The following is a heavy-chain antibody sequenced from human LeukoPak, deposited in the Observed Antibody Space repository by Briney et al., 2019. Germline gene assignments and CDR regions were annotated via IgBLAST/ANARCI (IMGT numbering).Heavy chain of an antibody. Sequence: GGSLRLSCAASGFTFSRYDMHWVRQASGKGLERVGRIRSKANSYATAYAASVKGRFTISRDDSKNTAYLQMNSLKTEDTAVYYCTRTGNYGDYAFYYYYYMDVWGKGTTVTISS. D-gene: IGHD4-17*01. CDR1: GFTFSRYD. CDR2: IRSKANSYAT. V-gene: IGHV3-73*01. J-gene: IGHJ6*03. CDR3: TRTGNYGDYAFYYYYYMDV.